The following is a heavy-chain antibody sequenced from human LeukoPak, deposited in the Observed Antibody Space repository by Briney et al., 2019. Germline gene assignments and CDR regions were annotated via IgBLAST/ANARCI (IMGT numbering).Heavy chain of an antibody. CDR1: GFTFSSYA. D-gene: IGHD3-22*01. CDR3: ARNTSGFKLGDAFDI. J-gene: IGHJ3*02. V-gene: IGHV3-23*01. Sequence: PGGSLRLSCAASGFTFSSYAMTWVRQAPGKGLEWISAISGSDYSTSYADSVKGRFTISRDNSKNTLYLQMNSLRAEDTAIYYCARNTSGFKLGDAFDIWGQGTMVTVSS. CDR2: ISGSDYST.